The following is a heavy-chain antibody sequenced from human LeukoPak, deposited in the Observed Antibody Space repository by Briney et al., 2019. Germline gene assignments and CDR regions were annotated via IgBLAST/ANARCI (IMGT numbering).Heavy chain of an antibody. CDR1: GYTFTSYY. CDR3: ARGRVGGNYVPWFDP. V-gene: IGHV1-46*01. D-gene: IGHD4-11*01. CDR2: INPSGGST. Sequence: ASVKVSCKASGYTFTSYYMHWVRQAPGQGLEWMGIINPSGGSTSYAQKFQGRVTMTRDTSTSTVYMELSSLRSEDTAVYYCARGRVGGNYVPWFDPWGQGTLVTVSS. J-gene: IGHJ5*02.